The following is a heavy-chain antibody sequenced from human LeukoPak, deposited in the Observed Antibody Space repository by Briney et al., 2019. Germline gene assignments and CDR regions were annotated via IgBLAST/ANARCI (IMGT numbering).Heavy chain of an antibody. V-gene: IGHV4-59*12. CDR1: GGPISSYY. CDR3: ARPGWNDVGGAFDI. J-gene: IGHJ3*02. D-gene: IGHD1-1*01. CDR2: IYYSGST. Sequence: SETLSLTCTVSGGPISSYYWSWIRQPPGKGLEWIGYIYYSGSTNYNPSLKSRVTISVDTSKNQFSLKLSSVTAADTAVYYCARPGWNDVGGAFDIWGQGTIVTVSS.